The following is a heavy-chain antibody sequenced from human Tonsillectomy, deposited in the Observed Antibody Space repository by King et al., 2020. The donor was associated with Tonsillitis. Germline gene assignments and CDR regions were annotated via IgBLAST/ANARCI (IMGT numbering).Heavy chain of an antibody. V-gene: IGHV4-31*03. Sequence: VQLQESGPGLVKPSQTLSLTCTVSGGSISSGGYYWSWIRQHPGKGLEWIGYIYYSGSTYYNPSLKSRVTISVDTSKNQVSLKLSSVTAADTAVYYCASMVEPAAMGYYGMDVWGQGTTVTVSS. CDR2: IYYSGST. D-gene: IGHD2-2*01. CDR1: GGSISSGGYY. CDR3: ASMVEPAAMGYYGMDV. J-gene: IGHJ6*02.